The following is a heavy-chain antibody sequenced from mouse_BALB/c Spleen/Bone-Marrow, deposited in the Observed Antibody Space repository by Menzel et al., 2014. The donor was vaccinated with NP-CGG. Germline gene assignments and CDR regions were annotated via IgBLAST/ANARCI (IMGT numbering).Heavy chain of an antibody. V-gene: IGHV1-14*01. CDR1: GYTFTSYF. CDR3: TRIYYDYDGVWFAY. CDR2: INPYNDGT. D-gene: IGHD2-4*01. Sequence: EVKLVESGPELVKPGASVKMSCKASGYTFTSYFMHWVKQRPGQGLEWIGYINPYNDGTKYNEKFKGKATLTSDKSSSTAYMGLSSLTSEDSAVYYCTRIYYDYDGVWFAYWGQGTLVTVSA. J-gene: IGHJ3*01.